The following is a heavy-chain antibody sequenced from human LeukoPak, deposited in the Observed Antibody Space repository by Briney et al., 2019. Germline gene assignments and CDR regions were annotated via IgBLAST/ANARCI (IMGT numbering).Heavy chain of an antibody. CDR3: AQVRVTSSRNVFNM. V-gene: IGHV3-74*01. CDR1: GFTFSNNW. J-gene: IGHJ3*02. D-gene: IGHD6-13*01. CDR2: INGDGSIT. Sequence: GESLRLSCAASGFTFSNNWMHWVRQAPGKGLVWVSRINGDGSITDYADAVKRRFTISRDNAKNTLYLQMNSLRAEDTAVYYCAQVRVTSSRNVFNMWGQGTMVTVSS.